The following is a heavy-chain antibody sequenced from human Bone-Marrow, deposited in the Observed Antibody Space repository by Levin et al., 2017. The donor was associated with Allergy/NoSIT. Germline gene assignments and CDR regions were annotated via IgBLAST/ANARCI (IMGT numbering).Heavy chain of an antibody. CDR3: ARDRDSGWSFDY. CDR1: GFTFNLYP. J-gene: IGHJ4*02. V-gene: IGHV3-64*02. CDR2: IGSNGDNP. Sequence: GGSLRLSCAASGFTFNLYPMHWVRQAPGKGLEFVSSIGSNGDNPFYADSVKGRFTISRDNSENTLYLQMSSLTAEDMAVYYCARDRDSGWSFDYWGQGTLVTVSS. D-gene: IGHD6-19*01.